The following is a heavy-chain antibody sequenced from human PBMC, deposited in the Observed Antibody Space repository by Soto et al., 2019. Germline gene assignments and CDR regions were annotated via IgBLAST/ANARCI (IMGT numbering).Heavy chain of an antibody. Sequence: VKVSCKVSGYTLTELSMHWVRQAPGKGLEWMGGFDPEDGETIYAQKFQGRVTMTEDTSTDTAYMELSSLRSEDTAVYYCATVVSGLSSPFDYWGQGTLVTSPQ. V-gene: IGHV1-24*01. D-gene: IGHD5-12*01. CDR3: ATVVSGLSSPFDY. CDR1: GYTLTELS. CDR2: FDPEDGET. J-gene: IGHJ4*02.